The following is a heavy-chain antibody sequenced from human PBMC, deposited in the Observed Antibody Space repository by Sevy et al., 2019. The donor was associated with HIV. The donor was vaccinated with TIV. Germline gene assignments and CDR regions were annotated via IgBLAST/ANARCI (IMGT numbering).Heavy chain of an antibody. Sequence: ASVKVSCKTSGYTFTDYGIGWVRQAPGQGLEWVSWINPSDGNRNYAQRLQGRVTMTTDTYTSTAYMELWSLRSDDTAIYYCARDVTGNYYVDYWGQGTLVTVSS. J-gene: IGHJ4*02. D-gene: IGHD1-26*01. CDR1: GYTFTDYG. CDR2: INPSDGNR. CDR3: ARDVTGNYYVDY. V-gene: IGHV1-18*01.